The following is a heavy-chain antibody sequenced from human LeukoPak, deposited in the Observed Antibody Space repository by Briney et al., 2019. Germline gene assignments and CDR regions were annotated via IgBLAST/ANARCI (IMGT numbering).Heavy chain of an antibody. V-gene: IGHV3-30*18. CDR3: AKGGLSPDY. J-gene: IGHJ4*02. D-gene: IGHD2-15*01. Sequence: GGSLRLSCAASGFTFSSYGMHWVRQAPGKGLEWVAVISYDGSNKYYADSVKGRFTISRDSSNNMLYLQMNSLRAEDTAVYYCAKGGLSPDYWGQGTLVTVSS. CDR2: ISYDGSNK. CDR1: GFTFSSYG.